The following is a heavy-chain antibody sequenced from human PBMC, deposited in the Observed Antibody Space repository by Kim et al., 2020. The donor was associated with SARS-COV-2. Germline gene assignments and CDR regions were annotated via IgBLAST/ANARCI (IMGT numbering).Heavy chain of an antibody. V-gene: IGHV4-59*01. J-gene: IGHJ4*02. Sequence: RVTISVDTSKNQFSLKLSSVTAADTAVYYCARDLSDYYDSSGYYSTYFDYWGQGTLVTVSS. D-gene: IGHD3-22*01. CDR3: ARDLSDYYDSSGYYSTYFDY.